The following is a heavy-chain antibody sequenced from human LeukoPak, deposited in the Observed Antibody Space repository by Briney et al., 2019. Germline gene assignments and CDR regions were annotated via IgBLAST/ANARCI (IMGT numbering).Heavy chain of an antibody. Sequence: SETLSLTCAVYGGSFSGYYWSWIRQPPGKGLEWIGEINHSGSTNYNPSLKSRVTISVDTSKNQFSLKLSSVTAADTAVYYCAAADYYDSSGYYYHLDYWGQGTLVTVSS. D-gene: IGHD3-22*01. V-gene: IGHV4-34*01. CDR1: GGSFSGYY. J-gene: IGHJ4*02. CDR2: INHSGST. CDR3: AAADYYDSSGYYYHLDY.